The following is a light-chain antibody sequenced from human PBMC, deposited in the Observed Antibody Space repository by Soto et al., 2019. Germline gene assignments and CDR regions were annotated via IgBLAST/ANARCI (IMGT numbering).Light chain of an antibody. CDR3: QQYGGSPPIT. V-gene: IGKV3-20*01. Sequence: ENVLTQSPGTLSLSPGERATLSCRASQSSISSYLAWYQHKPGQAPRLLIYGTSNRATGIPDRFSGSGSGTDFTLTISRLEPGDFAVYYCQQYGGSPPITFGQGTRLEI. CDR1: QSSISSY. J-gene: IGKJ5*01. CDR2: GTS.